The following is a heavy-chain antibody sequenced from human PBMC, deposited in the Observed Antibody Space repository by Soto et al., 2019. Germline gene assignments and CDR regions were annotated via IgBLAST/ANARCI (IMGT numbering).Heavy chain of an antibody. D-gene: IGHD1-1*01. CDR3: AKDKGGGTDALDL. CDR1: GFPFRSYA. V-gene: IGHV3-23*01. J-gene: IGHJ3*01. CDR2: ISVSGGST. Sequence: WGSRRLSCAASGFPFRSYAMSWVRQDPGKGLEWVSAISVSGGSTYYADSVKGRFTISRDNYKNTLYLQMNSLRAEDTAVYYCAKDKGGGTDALDLWGQGT.